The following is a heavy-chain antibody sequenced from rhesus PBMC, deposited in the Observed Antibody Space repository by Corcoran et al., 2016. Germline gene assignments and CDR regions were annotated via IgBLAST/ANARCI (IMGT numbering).Heavy chain of an antibody. J-gene: IGHJ4*01. CDR1: GFTFSGYE. Sequence: EVQLAESGGGLVQPGGSLRLSCAASGFTFSGYELHWVSQAPGKGLESVSVIGGDISYAHYADSVKGRYTISRDNAKNSLSLQMNSLRAEDTAVYYCAGHRYFDYWGQGVLVTVSS. CDR2: IGGDISYA. CDR3: AGHRYFDY. V-gene: IGHV3-115*02.